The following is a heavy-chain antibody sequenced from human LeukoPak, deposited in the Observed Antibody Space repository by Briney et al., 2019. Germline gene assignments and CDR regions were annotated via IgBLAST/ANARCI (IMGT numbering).Heavy chain of an antibody. D-gene: IGHD7-27*01. CDR2: IYYSGST. CDR1: GGAISSYY. J-gene: IGHJ4*02. CDR3: ARDQTGDFDY. V-gene: IGHV4-59*12. Sequence: KPSETLSLPCTVSGGAISSYYWSWIRQPPGKGLEWIGYIYYSGSTKYNPSLKSRVTTSVDTSKNQCSLKLSSVTGADTAVYYCARDQTGDFDYWGQGTLVTVSS.